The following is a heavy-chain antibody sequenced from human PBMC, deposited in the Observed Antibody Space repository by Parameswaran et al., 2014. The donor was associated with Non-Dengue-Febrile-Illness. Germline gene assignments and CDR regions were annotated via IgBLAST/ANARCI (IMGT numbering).Heavy chain of an antibody. CDR2: IYYSGST. CDR1: GGSISSYY. CDR3: ARDSYFLGYYYYYGMDV. J-gene: IGHJ6*01. V-gene: IGHV4-59*01. D-gene: IGHD2/OR15-2a*01. Sequence: SETLSLTCTVSGGSISSYYWSWIRQPPGKGLEWIGYIYYSGSTNYNPSLKSRVTISVDTSKNQFSLKLSSVTAADTAVYYCARDSYFLGYYYYYGMDVWGPRDHGHRLL.